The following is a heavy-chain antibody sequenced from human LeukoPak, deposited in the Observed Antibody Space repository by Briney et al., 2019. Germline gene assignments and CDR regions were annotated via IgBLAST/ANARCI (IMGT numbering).Heavy chain of an antibody. V-gene: IGHV3-23*01. CDR3: ARGGADYVIGY. CDR2: LSGSGGST. CDR1: GFTFSNYA. Sequence: GGSLRLSCAASGFTFSNYAMSWVRQAPGKGLEWVSALSGSGGSTYYADSVKGRFTISRDNAKNSLYLQMNSLRAEDTAVYYCARGGADYVIGYWGQGTLVTVSS. D-gene: IGHD4-17*01. J-gene: IGHJ4*02.